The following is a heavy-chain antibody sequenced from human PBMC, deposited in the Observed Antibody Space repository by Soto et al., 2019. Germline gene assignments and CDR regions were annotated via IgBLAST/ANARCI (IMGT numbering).Heavy chain of an antibody. CDR1: GYTFTGYY. CDR3: ARGPLNYDFWSGFAYGMDV. D-gene: IGHD3-3*01. J-gene: IGHJ6*02. CDR2: INPNSGGT. Sequence: ASVKVSCKASGYTFTGYYMHWVRQAPGQGLEWMGWINPNSGGTNYAQKFQGWVTMTRDTPISTAYMELSRLRSDDTAVYYCARGPLNYDFWSGFAYGMDVWGQGTTVTVSS. V-gene: IGHV1-2*04.